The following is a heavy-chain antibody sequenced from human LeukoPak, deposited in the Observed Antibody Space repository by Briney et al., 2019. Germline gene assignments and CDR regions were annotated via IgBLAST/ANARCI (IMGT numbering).Heavy chain of an antibody. CDR2: ISSSSSYI. D-gene: IGHD6-13*01. CDR3: ARDKSYSSSFVDH. CDR1: GFTFSSYS. J-gene: IGHJ4*02. Sequence: GGSLRLSCAASGFTFSSYSMNWVRQAPGKGLEWVSSISSSSSYIYYADSVKGRFTISRDNSKNTLYLQMNSLRAEDTAVYYCARDKSYSSSFVDHWGQGTLVTVSS. V-gene: IGHV3-21*01.